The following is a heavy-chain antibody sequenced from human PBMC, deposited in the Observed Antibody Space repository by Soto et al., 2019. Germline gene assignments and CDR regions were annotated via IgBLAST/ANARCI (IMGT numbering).Heavy chain of an antibody. CDR1: GGALSGYY. D-gene: IGHD2-15*01. J-gene: IGHJ1*01. Sequence: QVQLQQWGAGLLKPSETLSLTCGVSGGALSGYYWTWIRQPPGKGLEWIGEINHSGSANYNPSLESRVTLSVDTSRNHFSPSLKSVTAADTAVYFCARGSVGAAVWGQGTQVIVSS. CDR3: ARGSVGAAV. V-gene: IGHV4-34*01. CDR2: INHSGSA.